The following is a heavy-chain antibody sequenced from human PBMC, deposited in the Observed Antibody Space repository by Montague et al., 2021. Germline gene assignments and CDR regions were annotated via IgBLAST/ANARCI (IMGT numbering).Heavy chain of an antibody. V-gene: IGHV4-39*01. Sequence: IGRPSYNPSLKSRVPISVDTSKNQFSLKLSSVTAADTAVYYCARLDRDIPIFGVFRGYFDLWGRGTLVTVSS. CDR3: ARLDRDIPIFGVFRGYFDL. J-gene: IGHJ2*01. D-gene: IGHD3-3*01. CDR2: IGRP.